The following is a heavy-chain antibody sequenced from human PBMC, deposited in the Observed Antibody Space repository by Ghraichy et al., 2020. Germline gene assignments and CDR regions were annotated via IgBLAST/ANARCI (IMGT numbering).Heavy chain of an antibody. V-gene: IGHV1-69*13. CDR3: ARVWGLEPTAYYFNY. Sequence: SVKVSCKTCGGNFSNHAISWVRQAPGQGLEWMGGIIPIFNTANYAQKFQGRVTITADESTSTAYMELSSLRSEDTAVYYCARVWGLEPTAYYFNYWGQGTPFTVSS. J-gene: IGHJ4*02. CDR1: GGNFSNHA. D-gene: IGHD1-1*01. CDR2: IIPIFNTA.